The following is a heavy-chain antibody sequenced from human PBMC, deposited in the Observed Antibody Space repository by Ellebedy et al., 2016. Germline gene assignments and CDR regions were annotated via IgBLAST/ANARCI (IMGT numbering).Heavy chain of an antibody. V-gene: IGHV4-4*07. CDR1: GGSIVPYY. CDR3: ARANWELGDAFDI. D-gene: IGHD7-27*01. J-gene: IGHJ3*02. Sequence: GSLRLXXTVSGGSIVPYYWSWIRQPAGTGLEWIGRIYNTGSTNYNPSLKSRLTMSVDTSKNQFSLKLKSVTAADTAIYYCARANWELGDAFDIWGQGTKVTVS. CDR2: IYNTGST.